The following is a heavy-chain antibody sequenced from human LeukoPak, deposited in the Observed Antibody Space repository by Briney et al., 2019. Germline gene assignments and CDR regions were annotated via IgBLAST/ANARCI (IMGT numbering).Heavy chain of an antibody. J-gene: IGHJ4*02. D-gene: IGHD2-15*01. Sequence: GGSLRLSCADSGFTFSSNWMHWVRQAPGKGLMWVSRINSDGSSTSYADSVKGRFTISRDNAKNTLYLQMNSLRAEDTAVYYCAREYWDYSDYWGQGTLVTVSS. CDR2: INSDGSST. CDR3: AREYWDYSDY. CDR1: GFTFSSNW. V-gene: IGHV3-74*01.